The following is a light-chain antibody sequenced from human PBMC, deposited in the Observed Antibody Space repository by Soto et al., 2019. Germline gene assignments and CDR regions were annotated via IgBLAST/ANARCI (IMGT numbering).Light chain of an antibody. Sequence: EIVLTQSPGTLSLSPGERATLSCRASQSLSSNYLAWYQQKPGQAPRLLIYGFSSRATGVPVSFSGSGSGTDFTLTISRLEPEDFAVYYCQQYVSAPITFGQGTRLEIK. CDR1: QSLSSNY. CDR2: GFS. V-gene: IGKV3-20*01. CDR3: QQYVSAPIT. J-gene: IGKJ5*01.